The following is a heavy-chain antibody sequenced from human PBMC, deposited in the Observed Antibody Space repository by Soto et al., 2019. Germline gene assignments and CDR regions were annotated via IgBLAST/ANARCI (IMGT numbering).Heavy chain of an antibody. D-gene: IGHD3-10*01. CDR1: EFTLDYYA. CDR2: ISCNSGTI. J-gene: IGHJ5*02. V-gene: IGHV3-9*01. Sequence: GGSLRLSFAASEFTLDYYALHWVRQAAGKCLEWVSGISCNSGTIAYADSLKGRLTISRDNAKNTLHLQMNSLRAEDPAVYYCARAFMARGRDPNWFDPCAQGTLVTVSS. CDR3: ARAFMARGRDPNWFDP.